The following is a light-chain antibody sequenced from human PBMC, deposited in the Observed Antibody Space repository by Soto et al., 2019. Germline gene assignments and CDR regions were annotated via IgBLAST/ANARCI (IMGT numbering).Light chain of an antibody. CDR1: QSVSSSY. Sequence: ENVLTQSPGTLSLSPGETATLSCRAIQSVSSSYLAWYQQKPGQAPRLLIYGASTRAAGIPARFSGSGSGTDFTLTISSLEPEDFAVYYCQQRSNWPPITFGQGTRLEI. J-gene: IGKJ5*01. CDR2: GAS. V-gene: IGKV3D-20*02. CDR3: QQRSNWPPIT.